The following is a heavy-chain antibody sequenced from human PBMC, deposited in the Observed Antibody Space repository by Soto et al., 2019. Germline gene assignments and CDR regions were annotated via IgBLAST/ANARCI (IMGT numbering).Heavy chain of an antibody. CDR1: GFTVNSNY. J-gene: IGHJ6*02. V-gene: IGHV3-53*02. Sequence: EVQVLATGGGLIQPGGSLRLSCAASGFTVNSNYMSWVRQAPGEGLQWVSITNTGATTYYADSVKGRFTVSRDNSKNTLYLQMNSLRAEDTAVYYCAKGDGLILAVWGQGTTVSVSS. CDR3: AKGDGLILAV. CDR2: TNTGATT. D-gene: IGHD1-26*01.